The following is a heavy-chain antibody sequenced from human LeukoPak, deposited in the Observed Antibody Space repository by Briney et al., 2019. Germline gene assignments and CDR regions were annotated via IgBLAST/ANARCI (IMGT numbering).Heavy chain of an antibody. J-gene: IGHJ4*02. Sequence: GGSLRLSCAASGFTFSSYAMSWVRQAPGKGLEWVSAISGSGDNTYYADSVKGRFTISRDNSKNTLYLQKNSLRAEDTAIYYCAKENSATTFDYWGQGTLVTVSS. D-gene: IGHD4-17*01. CDR3: AKENSATTFDY. CDR1: GFTFSSYA. CDR2: ISGSGDNT. V-gene: IGHV3-23*01.